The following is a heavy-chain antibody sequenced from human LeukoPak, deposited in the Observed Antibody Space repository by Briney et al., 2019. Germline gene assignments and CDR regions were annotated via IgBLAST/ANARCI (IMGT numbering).Heavy chain of an antibody. V-gene: IGHV3-23*01. CDR1: GFTFSSYA. Sequence: GGSLRLSCAASGFTFSSYAMSWVRQAPGKGLEWVSIISGSAGSTYYADSVKGRFTISRDNSKNTLYLQMNSLRAEDTAVYYCARDLVRYSYGYGGDAFDIWGQGTMVTVSS. CDR2: ISGSAGST. D-gene: IGHD5-18*01. J-gene: IGHJ3*02. CDR3: ARDLVRYSYGYGGDAFDI.